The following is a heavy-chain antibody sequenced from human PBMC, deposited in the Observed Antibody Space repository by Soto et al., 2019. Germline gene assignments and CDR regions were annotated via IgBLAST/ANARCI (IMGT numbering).Heavy chain of an antibody. D-gene: IGHD1-26*01. CDR1: GGSVSSGDYY. CDR3: ARNFGIVGAWYYFDY. V-gene: IGHV4-61*08. CDR2: IYYSGST. Sequence: SETLSLTCTVSGGSVSSGDYYWSWIRQPPGKGLEWIGNIYYSGSTNYNPSLKSRVTISVDTSKNQFSLKLSSVTAADTAVYYCARNFGIVGAWYYFDYWGQGTLVTVAS. J-gene: IGHJ4*02.